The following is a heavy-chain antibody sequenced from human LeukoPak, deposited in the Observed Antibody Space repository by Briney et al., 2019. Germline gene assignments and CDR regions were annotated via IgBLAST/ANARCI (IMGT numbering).Heavy chain of an antibody. J-gene: IGHJ4*02. CDR2: ISSSSSMI. D-gene: IGHD4-17*01. V-gene: IGHV3-48*02. Sequence: GGSLRLSCAASGFTFSSYSMNWVRQAPGKGLEWVSYISSSSSMIYYADSVKGRFTIPRDNAKNSLYLQMKSLRDEDTAIYYCARDYGDLPARVPYFDYWGQGTLVTVSS. CDR1: GFTFSSYS. CDR3: ARDYGDLPARVPYFDY.